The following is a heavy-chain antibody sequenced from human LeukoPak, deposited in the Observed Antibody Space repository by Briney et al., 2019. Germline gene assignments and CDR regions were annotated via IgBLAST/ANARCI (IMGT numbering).Heavy chain of an antibody. CDR2: INHSGST. V-gene: IGHV4-34*01. CDR3: ASPRALWFGER. CDR1: GGSFSGYY. J-gene: IGHJ4*02. D-gene: IGHD3-10*01. Sequence: SETLSLTCAVYGGSFSGYYWSWIRQPPGKGLEWIGEINHSGSTNYNPSLKSRVTISVDTSKNQFSLKLSSVTAADTAVYYCASPRALWFGERWGQGTLVTVSS.